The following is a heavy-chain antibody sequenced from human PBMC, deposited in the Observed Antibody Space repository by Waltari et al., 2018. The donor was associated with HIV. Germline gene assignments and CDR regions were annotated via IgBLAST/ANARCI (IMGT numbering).Heavy chain of an antibody. J-gene: IGHJ4*02. CDR1: GFRLSDYW. CDR2: NKSDANSA. Sequence: EVQLVESGGGSVQPGGSLRLTCVVSGFRLSDYWMHWVRQVPGKGLVGVSRNKSDANSATYAGSVKGRFTISSDNAKNTLYLQMNSLRDEDTAVYYCARSDYFHNWGQGTLVTVSS. V-gene: IGHV3-74*01. D-gene: IGHD3-9*01. CDR3: ARSDYFHN.